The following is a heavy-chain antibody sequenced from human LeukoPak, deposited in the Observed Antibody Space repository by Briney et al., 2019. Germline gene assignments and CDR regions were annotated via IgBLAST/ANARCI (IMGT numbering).Heavy chain of an antibody. V-gene: IGHV4-39*07. CDR2: IYYTGIT. J-gene: IGHJ5*02. CDR1: GASITSSNYY. Sequence: PSETLSLTCTVSGASITSSNYYWLWLRQTPGKGLEWIGSIYYTGITYYNLSLKSRVTISLDTSENQFSLTLRSLTAADTAVYYCAKGNPYYDSWGQGTLVTVSS. CDR3: AKGNPYYDS. D-gene: IGHD5-12*01.